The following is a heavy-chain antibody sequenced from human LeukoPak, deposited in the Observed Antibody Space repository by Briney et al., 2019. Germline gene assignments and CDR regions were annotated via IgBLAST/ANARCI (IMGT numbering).Heavy chain of an antibody. J-gene: IGHJ4*02. CDR2: ISSSSSSYI. Sequence: PGGSLRLSCAASGFTFSSYSMNWVRQAPGKGLEWVSSISSSSSSYIYYADSVKGRFTISRDNAKNSLYLQMNSLRAEDTAVYYCARIGTYYYGSGSYSLYFDYWGQGTLVTVSS. CDR3: ARIGTYYYGSGSYSLYFDY. CDR1: GFTFSSYS. V-gene: IGHV3-21*01. D-gene: IGHD3-10*01.